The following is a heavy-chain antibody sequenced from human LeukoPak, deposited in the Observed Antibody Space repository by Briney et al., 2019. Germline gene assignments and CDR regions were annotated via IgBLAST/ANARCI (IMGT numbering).Heavy chain of an antibody. D-gene: IGHD2-15*01. J-gene: IGHJ6*03. CDR3: ARCALVVWVDNYYMDV. CDR1: ESLNGYA. Sequence: PGGSLRLSCAASESLNGYAMSWVRQAPGMGLEWVASISSRGSYMYYADSVKGRFTISRANAKKSFSLEMNSLTSQATAIYYCARCALVVWVDNYYMDVWGTGTTVIVSS. V-gene: IGHV3-21*04. CDR2: ISSRGSYM.